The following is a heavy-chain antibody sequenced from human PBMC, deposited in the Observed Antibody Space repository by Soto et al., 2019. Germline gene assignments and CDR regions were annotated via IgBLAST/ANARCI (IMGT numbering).Heavy chain of an antibody. CDR2: INPSGGST. CDR1: GYTFTSYY. Sequence: ASVKVSCKASGYTFTSYYMHWVRQAPGQGLEWMGIINPSGGSTSYAQKFQGRVTMTRDTSTSTVYMELSSLRSEDTAVYYCARDLLYCTNGVCSSFDYFDYWGQGTLVTVSS. CDR3: ARDLLYCTNGVCSSFDYFDY. V-gene: IGHV1-46*03. J-gene: IGHJ4*02. D-gene: IGHD2-8*01.